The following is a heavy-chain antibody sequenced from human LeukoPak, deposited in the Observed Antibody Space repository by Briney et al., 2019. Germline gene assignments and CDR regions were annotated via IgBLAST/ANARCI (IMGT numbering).Heavy chain of an antibody. CDR2: INHSGST. CDR3: ARGPASIVVVPAGHYYYYMDV. J-gene: IGHJ6*03. Sequence: SETLSLTCAVYGGSFSGYYWSWIRQPPGKGLEYPGEINHSGSTNYNPSLKSRVTISVDTSKNQFSLKLSSVTAADTAVYYCARGPASIVVVPAGHYYYYMDVWGKGTTVTVSS. CDR1: GGSFSGYY. V-gene: IGHV4-34*01. D-gene: IGHD2-2*01.